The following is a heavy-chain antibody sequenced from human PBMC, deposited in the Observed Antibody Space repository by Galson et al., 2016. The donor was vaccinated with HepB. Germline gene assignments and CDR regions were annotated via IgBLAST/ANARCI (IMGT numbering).Heavy chain of an antibody. CDR2: IYPDDSDT. CDR1: GYTFTRHW. CDR3: ARPVFASASGSWYFDY. J-gene: IGHJ4*02. D-gene: IGHD6-6*01. V-gene: IGHV5-51*01. Sequence: QSGAEVKKPGESLKISCQASGYTFTRHWIGWVRQMPGKGLEWVGIIYPDDSDTRYSPSFQGQVTISADKSISTAYLQWSSLKASDTGVYYCARPVFASASGSWYFDYWGQGHLVSVSS.